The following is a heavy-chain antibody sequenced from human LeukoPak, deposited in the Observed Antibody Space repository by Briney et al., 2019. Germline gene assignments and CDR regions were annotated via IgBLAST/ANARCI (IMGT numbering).Heavy chain of an antibody. V-gene: IGHV1-8*01. CDR1: GYTFTSYD. D-gene: IGHD6-6*01. Sequence: ASVKVSCKASGYTFTSYDINGVRQATGQGLEWMGWMNPNSGNTGYAQKFQGRVTMTRNTSISTAYMELSSLRSEDTAVYYCARGEYSSSLYYYYYMDVWGKGTTVTVSS. J-gene: IGHJ6*03. CDR2: MNPNSGNT. CDR3: ARGEYSSSLYYYYYMDV.